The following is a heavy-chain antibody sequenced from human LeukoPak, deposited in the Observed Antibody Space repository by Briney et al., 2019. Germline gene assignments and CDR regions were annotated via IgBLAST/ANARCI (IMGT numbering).Heavy chain of an antibody. Sequence: GGSLRLSCAASGFTFSSYEMNWVRQAPGKGLEWVSYISSSGSTIYYADSVKGRFTISRDNAKNSLYLQMNSLRAEDTAGYYCARDPGIAVACTNDWGQGTLVTVSS. D-gene: IGHD6-19*01. CDR3: ARDPGIAVACTND. V-gene: IGHV3-48*03. J-gene: IGHJ4*02. CDR1: GFTFSSYE. CDR2: ISSSGSTI.